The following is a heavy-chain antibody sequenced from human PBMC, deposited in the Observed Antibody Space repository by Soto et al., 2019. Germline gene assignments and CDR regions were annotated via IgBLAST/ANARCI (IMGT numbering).Heavy chain of an antibody. CDR1: GFTFSSYG. CDR3: AKDWWGYSSGWYYLHYMDV. V-gene: IGHV3-30*18. J-gene: IGHJ6*03. D-gene: IGHD6-19*01. Sequence: GGSLRLSCAASGFTFSSYGMHWVRQAPGKGLEWVAVISYDGSNKYYADSVKGRFTISRDNSKNTLYLQMNSLRAEDTAVYYCAKDWWGYSSGWYYLHYMDVWGKGTTVTVSS. CDR2: ISYDGSNK.